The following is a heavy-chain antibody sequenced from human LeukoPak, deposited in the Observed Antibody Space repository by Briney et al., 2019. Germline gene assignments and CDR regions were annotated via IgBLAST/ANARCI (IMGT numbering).Heavy chain of an antibody. CDR3: VFPYWQDLDH. CDR2: ISSSGSTI. Sequence: GGSLRLSRAPSGFTFSSYIMQWVRQAPGEGLEWVSHISSSGSTIYYADSVKGRFTISRDNAKESLYLQMSSLRDEDTAVYYCVFPYWQDLDHWGQGTLVTVSS. V-gene: IGHV3-48*02. D-gene: IGHD2-15*01. J-gene: IGHJ4*02. CDR1: GFTFSSYI.